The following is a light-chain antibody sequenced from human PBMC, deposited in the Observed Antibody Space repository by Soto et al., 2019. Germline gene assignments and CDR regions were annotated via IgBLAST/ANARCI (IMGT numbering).Light chain of an antibody. CDR2: GAS. CDR3: LQYNSYPFT. Sequence: DIPVTQSPSAMSASLGDRVTITCRASQGISNSLAWFQQKPGRVPKRLIYGASTLQSWAPSRFSGSASGAAFTLTISSLQPEDFATYYCLQYNSYPFTFGGGTKVEIK. CDR1: QGISNS. J-gene: IGKJ4*01. V-gene: IGKV1-17*03.